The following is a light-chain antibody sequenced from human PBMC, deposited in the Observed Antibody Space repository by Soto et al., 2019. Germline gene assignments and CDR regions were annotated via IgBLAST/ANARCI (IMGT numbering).Light chain of an antibody. CDR1: QTISSW. V-gene: IGKV1-5*03. CDR3: QHYNSYSEA. CDR2: KAS. Sequence: DIQMTQSPSTLSGSVGDRVTLTCRASQTISSWLAWYKQKPGKAPKLLIYKASTLKSGVPSRFRGSGSGTEFTLTISSLKPDDFETYYCQHYNSYSEAFGQGTKVDIK. J-gene: IGKJ1*01.